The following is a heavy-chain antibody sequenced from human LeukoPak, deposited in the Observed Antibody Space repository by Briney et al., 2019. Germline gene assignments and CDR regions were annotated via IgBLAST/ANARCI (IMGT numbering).Heavy chain of an antibody. CDR3: ARLVRGVTSDY. J-gene: IGHJ4*02. D-gene: IGHD3-10*01. V-gene: IGHV1-8*02. CDR1: GYTFSGYY. Sequence: ASVQVSCTASGYTFSGYYIHWVRQATGQGLEWMGWMNPNSGNTGYAQKFQGRVTMTRNTSISTAYMELSSLRSEDTAVYYCARLVRGVTSDYWGQGTLVTVSS. CDR2: MNPNSGNT.